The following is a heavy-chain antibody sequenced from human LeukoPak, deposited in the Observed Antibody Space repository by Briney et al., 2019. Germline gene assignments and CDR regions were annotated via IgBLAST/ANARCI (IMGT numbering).Heavy chain of an antibody. CDR3: AREPGIAVAGPLDY. CDR2: IIPIFGTA. D-gene: IGHD6-19*01. V-gene: IGHV1-69*05. J-gene: IGHJ4*02. Sequence: SVKVSCKASGGTFSSYAISWVRQAPGQGLEWMGGIIPIFGTANYAQKFQGRVTITTDESTSTAYMELSSLRSEDTAVYYCAREPGIAVAGPLDYWGQGTLVTVSS. CDR1: GGTFSSYA.